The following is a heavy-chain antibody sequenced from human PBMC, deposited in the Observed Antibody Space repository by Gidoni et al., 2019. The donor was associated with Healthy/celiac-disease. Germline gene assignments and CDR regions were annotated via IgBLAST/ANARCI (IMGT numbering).Heavy chain of an antibody. J-gene: IGHJ4*02. V-gene: IGHV3-33*01. CDR2: IWYDGSNK. CDR1: GFTFSSYG. D-gene: IGHD6-13*01. Sequence: QVQLVESWGGVVQPGRSLRLSCAASGFTFSSYGMHWVRQAPGKGLEWVAVIWYDGSNKYYADSVKGRFTISRDNSKNTLYLQMNSLRAEDTAVYYCARDPRRYSTQLYYFDYWGQGTLVTVSS. CDR3: ARDPRRYSTQLYYFDY.